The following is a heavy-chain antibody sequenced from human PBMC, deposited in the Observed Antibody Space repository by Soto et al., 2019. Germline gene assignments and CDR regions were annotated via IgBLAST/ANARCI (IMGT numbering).Heavy chain of an antibody. Sequence: GSLRLSCAASGFTFSTYSMTWVRQAPGKGLEWVSSISSSSTYLYYADSVRGRFTISRDNAKNSLYLQMNSLRAEDTAVYYCATLGGSIAPRPYDYWGQGTLVTVSS. J-gene: IGHJ4*02. D-gene: IGHD6-6*01. V-gene: IGHV3-21*01. CDR3: ATLGGSIAPRPYDY. CDR1: GFTFSTYS. CDR2: ISSSSTYL.